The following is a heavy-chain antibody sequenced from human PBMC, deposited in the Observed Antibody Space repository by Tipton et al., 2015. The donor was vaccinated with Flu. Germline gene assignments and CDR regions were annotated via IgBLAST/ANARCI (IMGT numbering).Heavy chain of an antibody. D-gene: IGHD6-19*01. CDR1: GFTFSSYS. CDR2: ISRSSSYI. Sequence: SLRLSCAASGFTFSSYSMNWVRQAPGKGLEWVSSISRSSSYIYYADSVKGRFTISRDNAKNSLYLQMNSLRAEDTAVYYCARDSVGQWLVQGYFDLWGRGPLVTVSS. J-gene: IGHJ2*01. CDR3: ARDSVGQWLVQGYFDL. V-gene: IGHV3-21*01.